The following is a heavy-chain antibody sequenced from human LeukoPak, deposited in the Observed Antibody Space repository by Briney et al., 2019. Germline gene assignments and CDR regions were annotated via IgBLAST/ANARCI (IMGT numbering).Heavy chain of an antibody. V-gene: IGHV4-61*02. CDR3: ARDSRDYGDYFDWYFDL. Sequence: SQTLSLTCTVSGGSISSGSYYWSWIRQPAGKGLEWIGRIYTSGSTNYNPSLKSRVTISVDTSKNQFSLKLSSVTAADTAVYYCARDSRDYGDYFDWYFDLWGRGTLVTVSS. J-gene: IGHJ2*01. CDR1: GGSISSGSYY. CDR2: IYTSGST. D-gene: IGHD4-17*01.